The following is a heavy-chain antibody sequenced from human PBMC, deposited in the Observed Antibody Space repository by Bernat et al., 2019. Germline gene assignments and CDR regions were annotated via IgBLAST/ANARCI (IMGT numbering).Heavy chain of an antibody. Sequence: QVQLQQWGAGLLKPSETLSLTCAVYGESFITYYWSWIRQPPGKGLEWIGEINHSGSTNYNPSLKSRVTISVDTSKNQFSLKLSSVTAADTAVYYCARGASNTWFDPWGQGTLVTVSS. V-gene: IGHV4-34*02. CDR2: INHSGST. CDR1: GESFITYY. CDR3: ARGASNTWFDP. J-gene: IGHJ5*02.